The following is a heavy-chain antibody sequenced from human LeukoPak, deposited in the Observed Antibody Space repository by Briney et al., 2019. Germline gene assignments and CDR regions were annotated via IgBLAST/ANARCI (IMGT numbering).Heavy chain of an antibody. Sequence: SETLSLTCTVSGGSVSSGSYYWSWIRQPPGKGLEWIGYINYSESTNHNPSLKSRVTISVDTSENQFSLKVSSVTAADTAVYYCARSGYGYWDYWGQGILVTVSS. J-gene: IGHJ4*02. CDR3: ARSGYGYWDY. V-gene: IGHV4-61*01. CDR2: INYSEST. CDR1: GGSVSSGSYY. D-gene: IGHD5-18*01.